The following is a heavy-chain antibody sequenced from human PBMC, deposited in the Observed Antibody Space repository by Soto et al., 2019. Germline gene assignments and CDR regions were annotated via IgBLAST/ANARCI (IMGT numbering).Heavy chain of an antibody. Sequence: GGSLRLSCAASGFTFSSYAMSWVRQAPGKGLEWVSAISGSGCSTYYADSVKGRFTISRDNSKNTLYLQMNSLRAEDTAVYYGAKSERNIVGAFDYWGQGTLVTVSS. V-gene: IGHV3-23*01. D-gene: IGHD1-26*01. CDR3: AKSERNIVGAFDY. CDR2: ISGSGCST. J-gene: IGHJ4*02. CDR1: GFTFSSYA.